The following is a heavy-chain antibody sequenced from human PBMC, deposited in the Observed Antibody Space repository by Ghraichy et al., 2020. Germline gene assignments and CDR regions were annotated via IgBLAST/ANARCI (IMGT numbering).Heavy chain of an antibody. CDR1: GGSISSSSYY. V-gene: IGHV4-39*01. D-gene: IGHD1-14*01. CDR3: ARHSEHSRFDS. J-gene: IGHJ4*02. Sequence: SETLSLTCTVSGGSISSSSYYWGWIRQPPGKGLEWIGSIYYSGDTYYNPSLKSRVTISVDTSKNQFSLKVSSGTAADTAVYYCARHSEHSRFDSWGQGTLVTVSS. CDR2: IYYSGDT.